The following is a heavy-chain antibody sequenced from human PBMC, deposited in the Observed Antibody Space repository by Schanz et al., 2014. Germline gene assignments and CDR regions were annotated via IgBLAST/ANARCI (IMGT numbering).Heavy chain of an antibody. CDR3: VSQTGSPNY. CDR1: GFTFGDYA. J-gene: IGHJ4*02. D-gene: IGHD6-13*01. CDR2: IKHDGSVK. V-gene: IGHV3-7*01. Sequence: EVQLLESGGGLIQPGGSLRLSCAASGFTFGDYAMDWVRQAAGKGLEWVANIKHDGSVKDYVDSVEGRFTISRDNAKRSLFLQMNSLRVEDTAVYFCVSQTGSPNYWGQGTLVTVSS.